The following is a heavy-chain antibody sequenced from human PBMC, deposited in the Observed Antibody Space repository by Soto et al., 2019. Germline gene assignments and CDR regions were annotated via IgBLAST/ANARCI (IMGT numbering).Heavy chain of an antibody. CDR1: GFTCGDYA. Sequence: GGSLRLSCPASGFTCGDYAMSWFRQAPGKGLEWVGFIRSKAYGGTTEYAASVKGRFTISRDDSKSSAYLQMNSLKTEDTAVYYCSHRGSSWYEARCCYYYGMDVWGQGTTVTVSS. J-gene: IGHJ6*02. CDR2: IRSKAYGGTT. CDR3: SHRGSSWYEARCCYYYGMDV. V-gene: IGHV3-49*03. D-gene: IGHD6-13*01.